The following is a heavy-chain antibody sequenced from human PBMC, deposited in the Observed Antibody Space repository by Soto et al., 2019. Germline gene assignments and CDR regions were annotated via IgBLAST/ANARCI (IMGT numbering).Heavy chain of an antibody. CDR2: IIPIFGTA. D-gene: IGHD4-4*01. CDR3: ARILTTTPNHYYVMDF. Sequence: SVNVSCKASGGTFSSYAISWVRQAPGQGLEWMGGIIPIFGTANYAQKFQGRVTITADKSTSTAYMELSSLRSEDTAVYYCARILTTTPNHYYVMDFWGQGTTVTVS. CDR1: GGTFSSYA. V-gene: IGHV1-69*06. J-gene: IGHJ6*02.